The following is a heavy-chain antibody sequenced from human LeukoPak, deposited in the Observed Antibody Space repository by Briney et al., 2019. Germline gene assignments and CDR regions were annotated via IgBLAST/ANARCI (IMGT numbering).Heavy chain of an antibody. CDR2: ISGSGGST. J-gene: IGHJ4*02. D-gene: IGHD6-19*01. V-gene: IGHV3-23*01. CDR3: AKNRKGYSSGWYTSFDY. Sequence: GGSLRLSCAASGFTFSSYAMSWVRQAPGKGLEWVSAISGSGGSTYYADSVKGRFTISRDNSKNTLYLQMNSLRAEDTAVYYCAKNRKGYSSGWYTSFDYRGQGTLVTVSS. CDR1: GFTFSSYA.